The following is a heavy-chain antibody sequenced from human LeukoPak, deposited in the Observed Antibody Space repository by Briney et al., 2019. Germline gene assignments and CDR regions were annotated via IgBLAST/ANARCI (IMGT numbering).Heavy chain of an antibody. CDR2: INDSSGAI. J-gene: IGHJ4*02. D-gene: IGHD2-2*02. CDR3: ARSSISSSYTY. V-gene: IGHV3-48*04. Sequence: GGSLRLSCEASGFTFSDYGMNWVRQSPGKGLEWISYINDSSGAIYYADSVKGRFAISRDNAKNSLYLQMNSLRAEDTAVYYCARSSISSSYTYWGQGTLVTVSS. CDR1: GFTFSDYG.